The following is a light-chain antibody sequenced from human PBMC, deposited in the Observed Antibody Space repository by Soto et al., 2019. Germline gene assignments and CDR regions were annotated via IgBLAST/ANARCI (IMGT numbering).Light chain of an antibody. Sequence: MTQSPATLSVSVGDSVSITCRASENVNGHLAWYQQRPGKAPKLLIYEASILESGVPSRFSGSGYGTEFTLTINGLLPEDFVTYYCQQYNNWPSFGQGTKVDI. J-gene: IGKJ1*01. V-gene: IGKV1-5*03. CDR3: QQYNNWPS. CDR2: EAS. CDR1: ENVNGH.